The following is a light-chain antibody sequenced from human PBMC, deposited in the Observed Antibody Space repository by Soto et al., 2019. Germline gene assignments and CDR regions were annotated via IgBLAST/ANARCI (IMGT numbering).Light chain of an antibody. CDR2: EVD. Sequence: QSVLTQPPSASGSPGQSVTISCTGTSSDVGGYNYVSWYQQHPGKAPKLMIYEVDKRPSGVPDRFSGSKSGNTASLTVSGLQAEDEADYYCSSYAGSKIYVFGNGTKVTV. V-gene: IGLV2-8*01. CDR3: SSYAGSKIYV. CDR1: SSDVGGYNY. J-gene: IGLJ1*01.